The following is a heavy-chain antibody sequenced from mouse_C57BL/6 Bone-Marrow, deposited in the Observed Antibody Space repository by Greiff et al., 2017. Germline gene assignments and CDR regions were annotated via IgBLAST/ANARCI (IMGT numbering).Heavy chain of an antibody. J-gene: IGHJ2*01. CDR2: IYPRSGNT. V-gene: IGHV1-81*01. D-gene: IGHD2-4*01. CDR3: ASSSTMITTRVYYFDY. Sequence: VQLQQSGAELARPGASVTLSCKASGYTFTSYGISWVQQRTGQGLEWIGEIYPRSGNTYYNEKFKGKATLTADKSSSPPYMELRSLTSEDSAVYFCASSSTMITTRVYYFDYWGQGTTLTVSS. CDR1: GYTFTSYG.